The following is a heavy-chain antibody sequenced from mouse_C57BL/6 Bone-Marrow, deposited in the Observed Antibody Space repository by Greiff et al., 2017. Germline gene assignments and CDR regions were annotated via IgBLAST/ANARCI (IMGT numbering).Heavy chain of an antibody. D-gene: IGHD2-3*01. V-gene: IGHV1-74*01. CDR1: GYTFTSYW. Sequence: QVQLQQPGAELVKPGASVKVSCKASGYTFTSYWMHWVKQRPGQGLEWIGRIHPSDSDTNYNQKFKGKATLTVDKSSSTAYMQLSSLTSEDSAVSYGAIGAEDYDGYSGFDYWGQGTTLTVSS. J-gene: IGHJ2*01. CDR2: IHPSDSDT. CDR3: AIGAEDYDGYSGFDY.